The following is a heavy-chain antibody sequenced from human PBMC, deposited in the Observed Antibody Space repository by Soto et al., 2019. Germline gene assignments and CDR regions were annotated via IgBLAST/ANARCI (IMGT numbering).Heavy chain of an antibody. CDR3: ARSPPLRECPGGDCSHFDY. Sequence: QVQLVQSGAGVQKPGASVKVSCEASGYRFTAYYMHWVRQAPGQGLEWMAIINPSSGVANYEQRFQGRFTMTRDTSTSTVYMELSRLRSEDTAVYYCARSPPLRECPGGDCSHFDYWGQGTLVTVS. CDR2: INPSSGVA. D-gene: IGHD2-21*02. V-gene: IGHV1-46*01. CDR1: GYRFTAYY. J-gene: IGHJ4*02.